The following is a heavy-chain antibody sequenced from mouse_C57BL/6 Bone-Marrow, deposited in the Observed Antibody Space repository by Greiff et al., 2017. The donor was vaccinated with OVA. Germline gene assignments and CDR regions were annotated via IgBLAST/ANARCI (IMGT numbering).Heavy chain of an antibody. J-gene: IGHJ4*01. V-gene: IGHV5-6*01. CDR1: GFTFSSYG. D-gene: IGHD1-1*01. Sequence: EVKLQESGGDLVKPGGSLKLSCAASGFTFSSYGMSWVRQTPDKRLEWVATISSGGSYTYYPASVKGRFTISSNNAKNALYLQMSSLKSEDTAMYYCARHRDYYGSSLYAMDYWGQGTSVTVSS. CDR3: ARHRDYYGSSLYAMDY. CDR2: ISSGGSYT.